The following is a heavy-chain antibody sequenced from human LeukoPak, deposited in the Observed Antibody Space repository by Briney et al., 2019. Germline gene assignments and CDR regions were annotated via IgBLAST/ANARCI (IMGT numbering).Heavy chain of an antibody. Sequence: GGSLRLSCTASGFTSGDYAMSWVRQAPGKGLEWVGFIRSKAYGGTTEYAASVKGRFTISRDDSKSIAYLQMNSLKTEDTAVYYCTRGGLRFLEWLSRSDYYYVDVWGKGTTVTVSS. CDR3: TRGGLRFLEWLSRSDYYYVDV. CDR1: GFTSGDYA. D-gene: IGHD3-3*01. CDR2: IRSKAYGGTT. J-gene: IGHJ6*03. V-gene: IGHV3-49*04.